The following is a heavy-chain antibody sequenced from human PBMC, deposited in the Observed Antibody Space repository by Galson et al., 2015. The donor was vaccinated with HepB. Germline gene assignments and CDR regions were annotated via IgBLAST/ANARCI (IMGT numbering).Heavy chain of an antibody. J-gene: IGHJ6*02. D-gene: IGHD2/OR15-2a*01. CDR1: GFTFSAFP. CDR3: ARGPFCNRIVCYGETRAYYSFALDV. Sequence: SLRLSCAVSGFTFSAFPMHWVRQSPGQGLEWVALISFDGRDKYYADSVKGRFTISRDNSKNTLYLQMNSLRTEDTAVYYCARGPFCNRIVCYGETRAYYSFALDVWGHGTTVIVSS. V-gene: IGHV3-30*04. CDR2: ISFDGRDK.